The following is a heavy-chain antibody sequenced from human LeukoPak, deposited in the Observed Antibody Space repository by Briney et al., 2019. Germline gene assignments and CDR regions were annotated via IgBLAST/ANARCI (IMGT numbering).Heavy chain of an antibody. CDR1: GFTFSSSA. CDR2: ISGSGDYT. CDR3: AKDTSIGKYCTNGVCSPFDY. J-gene: IGHJ4*02. D-gene: IGHD2-8*01. V-gene: IGHV3-23*01. Sequence: GGSLRLSCAVSGFTFSSSAMNWVRQAPGKGLEWVSAISGSGDYTYYADSVKGRFTISRDNSKNTLYLQMNSLRAEDTAVYYCAKDTSIGKYCTNGVCSPFDYWGQGTLVTVSS.